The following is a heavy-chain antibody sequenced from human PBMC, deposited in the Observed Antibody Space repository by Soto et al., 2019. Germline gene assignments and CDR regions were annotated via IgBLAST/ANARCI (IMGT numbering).Heavy chain of an antibody. V-gene: IGHV4-34*01. J-gene: IGHJ4*02. CDR1: GGSFSGYY. CDR2: INHSGST. D-gene: IGHD5-12*01. CDR3: ARTWLRYFDY. Sequence: SETLSLTCAVYGGSFSGYYWSWIRQPPGKGLEWIGEINHSGSTNYNPSLKSRVTISVDTSKNQFSLKLSSVTAADTAVYYCARTWLRYFDYWGQGTLVTVSS.